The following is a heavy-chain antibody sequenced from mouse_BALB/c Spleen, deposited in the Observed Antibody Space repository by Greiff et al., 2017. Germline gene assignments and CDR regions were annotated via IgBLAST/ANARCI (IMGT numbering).Heavy chain of an antibody. J-gene: IGHJ2*01. CDR3: ARSILAYGNFGDY. D-gene: IGHD2-1*01. CDR2: IHYSGST. Sequence: EVQLQQSGPDLVKPSQSLSLTCTVTGYSITSGYSWHWIRQCPGNKLEWMGYIHYSGSTNYNPSLNSRISITRDTSKNQFFLQLNSVTTEDTATYYCARSILAYGNFGDYWGQGTTLTVSS. CDR1: GYSITSGYS. V-gene: IGHV3-1*02.